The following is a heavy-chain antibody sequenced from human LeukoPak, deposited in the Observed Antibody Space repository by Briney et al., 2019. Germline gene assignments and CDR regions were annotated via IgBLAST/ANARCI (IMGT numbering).Heavy chain of an antibody. J-gene: IGHJ4*02. Sequence: GGSLRLSCAASGFTFSSYAMSWVRQAPGKGLEWVSAISGSSGSTYYADSVKGRFTISRDNSKNTLYLQMNSLRAGDTAVYYCAKEMIVVVIYYFDYWGQGTLVTVSS. D-gene: IGHD3-22*01. CDR1: GFTFSSYA. CDR2: ISGSSGST. CDR3: AKEMIVVVIYYFDY. V-gene: IGHV3-23*01.